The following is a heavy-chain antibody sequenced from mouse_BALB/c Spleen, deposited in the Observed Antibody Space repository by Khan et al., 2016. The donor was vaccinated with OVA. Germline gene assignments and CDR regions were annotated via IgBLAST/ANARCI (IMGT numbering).Heavy chain of an antibody. CDR2: IYPGNSDI. D-gene: IGHD2-1*01. CDR1: GYTFTSYW. Sequence: VRLQQSGTVLARPGASVKMSCKASGYTFTSYWMHWVKQRPGQGLEWIGAIYPGNSDINYNQKFKGKAKLTAATSTSTAYMQLNSLTNDDSAVNYCPRNGFGNYERWDYRGQGTTLTVSS. V-gene: IGHV1-5*01. J-gene: IGHJ2*01. CDR3: PRNGFGNYERWDY.